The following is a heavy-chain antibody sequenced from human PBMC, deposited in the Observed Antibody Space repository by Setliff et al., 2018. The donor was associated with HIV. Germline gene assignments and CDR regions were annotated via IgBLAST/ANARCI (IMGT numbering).Heavy chain of an antibody. CDR1: NYSIGSAYY. D-gene: IGHD5-18*01. Sequence: KTSETLSLTCAVSNYSIGSAYYWGWIRHPPGKGLEWIGSIYHSGSTYYNPSLKSRVTISVDTSKNQFSLKLSSVTAADTAVYYCARVFVDTAVSVYGFWGQGIPVTVSS. CDR2: IYHSGST. CDR3: ARVFVDTAVSVYGF. V-gene: IGHV4-38-2*01. J-gene: IGHJ4*02.